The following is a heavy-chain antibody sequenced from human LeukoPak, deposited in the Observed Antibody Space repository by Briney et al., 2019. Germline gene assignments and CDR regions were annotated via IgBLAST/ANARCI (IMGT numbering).Heavy chain of an antibody. Sequence: SETLSLTCAVYGESFSGYYWRWLREPPGKGLEWSGEINHSGSRDYTPSFKSRVTISVDTSKRRFSLKLRSVNAADNAVYYCARATDCSSTSCYTGEFDYWGQGTLVTVSS. V-gene: IGHV4-34*01. CDR1: GESFSGYY. D-gene: IGHD2-2*02. CDR3: ARATDCSSTSCYTGEFDY. CDR2: INHSGSR. J-gene: IGHJ4*02.